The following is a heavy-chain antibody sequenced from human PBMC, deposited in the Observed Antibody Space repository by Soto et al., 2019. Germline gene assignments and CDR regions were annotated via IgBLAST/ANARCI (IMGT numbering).Heavy chain of an antibody. V-gene: IGHV3-33*01. CDR3: ARGGVLRYFDWLSFLDY. D-gene: IGHD3-9*01. Sequence: LRLSCAASGFTFSSYGMHWVRQAPGKGLEWVAVIWYDGSNKYYADSVKGRFTISRDNSKNTLYLQMNSLRAEDTAVYYCARGGVLRYFDWLSFLDYWGQGTLVTVSS. CDR1: GFTFSSYG. J-gene: IGHJ4*02. CDR2: IWYDGSNK.